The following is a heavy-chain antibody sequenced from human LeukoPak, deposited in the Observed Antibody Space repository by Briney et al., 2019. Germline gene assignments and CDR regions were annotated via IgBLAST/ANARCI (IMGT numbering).Heavy chain of an antibody. J-gene: IGHJ4*02. Sequence: GGSLRLSCADSGFTFSNYAMSWVRQAPGKGLEWVSGISAYGGSTYYADTVKGRFTISRDNSKNILYLQMNSLRAEDRAVYYCAKWIQLSYFDYWGQGTLVTVSS. D-gene: IGHD5-18*01. V-gene: IGHV3-23*01. CDR1: GFTFSNYA. CDR2: ISAYGGST. CDR3: AKWIQLSYFDY.